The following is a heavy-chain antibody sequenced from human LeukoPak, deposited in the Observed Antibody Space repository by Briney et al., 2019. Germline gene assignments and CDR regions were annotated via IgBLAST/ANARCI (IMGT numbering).Heavy chain of an antibody. CDR2: INPNSGGT. CDR3: ASPSPHCGGDCYA. D-gene: IGHD2-21*01. J-gene: IGHJ5*02. V-gene: IGHV1-2*02. CDR1: GYTFTGYY. Sequence: GASVKVSCKASGYTFTGYYMHWVRQAPGQGLEWMGWINPNSGGTNYAQKFQGRVTITADESTSTAHMELSSLRSEDTAVYYCASPSPHCGGDCYAWGPGTLVTVSS.